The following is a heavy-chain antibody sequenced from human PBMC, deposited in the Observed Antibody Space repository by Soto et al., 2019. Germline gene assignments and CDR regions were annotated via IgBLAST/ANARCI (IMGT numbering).Heavy chain of an antibody. V-gene: IGHV1-18*04. J-gene: IGHJ5*02. D-gene: IGHD3-22*01. Sequence: ASVKVSCKASGYTFTSYGISWVRRAPGQGLEWMGWISAYNGNTNYAQKLQGRVTMTTDTSTSTAYMELRSLRSDDTAVYYCARDPGYYDSSGYYLEGTNWLDPWGQGTLVT. CDR1: GYTFTSYG. CDR3: ARDPGYYDSSGYYLEGTNWLDP. CDR2: ISAYNGNT.